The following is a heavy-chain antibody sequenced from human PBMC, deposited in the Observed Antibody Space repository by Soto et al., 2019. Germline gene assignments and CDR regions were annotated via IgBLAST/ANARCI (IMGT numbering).Heavy chain of an antibody. D-gene: IGHD5-18*01. V-gene: IGHV1-69*06. CDR3: TRGIQLWS. CDR1: GGTFSNYA. J-gene: IGHJ5*02. Sequence: QVQLVQSGAEVKKPGSSVKVSCKASGGTFSNYALTWVRQAPGQGLEWMGGIIPLSGTPNYAQKFQGRVTITADKSTTTVYMELSSLRSEDTAVYYCTRGIQLWSWGQGTLVIVSS. CDR2: IIPLSGTP.